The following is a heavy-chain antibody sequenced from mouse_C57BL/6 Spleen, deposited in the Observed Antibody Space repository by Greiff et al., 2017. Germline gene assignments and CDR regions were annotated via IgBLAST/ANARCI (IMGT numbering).Heavy chain of an antibody. V-gene: IGHV1-69*01. J-gene: IGHJ4*01. CDR3: AIRYDYEGRDYAMDY. CDR1: GYTFTSYW. CDR2: IDPSDSYT. Sequence: QVQLQQPGAELVMPGASVKLSCKASGYTFTSYWMHWVKQRPGQGLEWIGEIDPSDSYTNYNQKFKGKSTLTVDKSSSTAYMQLSSLTSEDSAVYYCAIRYDYEGRDYAMDYWGQGTSVTVSS. D-gene: IGHD2-4*01.